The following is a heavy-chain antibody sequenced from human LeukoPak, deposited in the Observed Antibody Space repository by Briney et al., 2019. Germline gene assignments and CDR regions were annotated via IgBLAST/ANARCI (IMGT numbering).Heavy chain of an antibody. CDR2: ISGSVGIT. Sequence: GGSLKLSCAASGFTFSNYAMNWVRQPPGKGLEWVSRISGSVGITFYADSVKGRFTISRDNSKNTLYMQMNSLRAEDTAVYYCAKVTSEGDAFDIWGQGTMVTVSS. CDR1: GFTFSNYA. J-gene: IGHJ3*02. V-gene: IGHV3-23*01. CDR3: AKVTSEGDAFDI.